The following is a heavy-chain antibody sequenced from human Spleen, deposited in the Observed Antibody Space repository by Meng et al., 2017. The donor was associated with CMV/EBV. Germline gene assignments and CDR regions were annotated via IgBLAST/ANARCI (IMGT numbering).Heavy chain of an antibody. D-gene: IGHD2-2*02. CDR3: ARDPGYCSSTSCHTWFDP. J-gene: IGHJ5*02. CDR1: GFTFSSYA. CDR2: IRVSAIST. Sequence: GGSLRLSCAASGFTFSSYAMSWVRQAPGKGLQWVSTIRVSAISTYYADSVKGRFTISRDNGKNTLYLQMNSLRAEDTAVYYCARDPGYCSSTSCHTWFDPWGQGTLVTVSS. V-gene: IGHV3-23*01.